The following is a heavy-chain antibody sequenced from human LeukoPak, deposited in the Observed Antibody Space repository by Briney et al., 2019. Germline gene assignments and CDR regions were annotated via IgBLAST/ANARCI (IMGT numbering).Heavy chain of an antibody. V-gene: IGHV1-69*05. Sequence: ASVKVSCKTSGGTFNSYAINWVRQAPGQGLEWVGGIIPRLGTTKYIQKVQGRMTITTDESTTTAYMELSSLRSEDTAVYYCAADGTDWGQGTLVTVSS. CDR1: GGTFNSYA. CDR2: IIPRLGTT. J-gene: IGHJ4*02. CDR3: AADGTD.